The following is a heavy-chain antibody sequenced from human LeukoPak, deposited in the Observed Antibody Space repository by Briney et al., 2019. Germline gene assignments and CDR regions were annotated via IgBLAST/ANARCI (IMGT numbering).Heavy chain of an antibody. D-gene: IGHD3-22*01. Sequence: SETLSLTCTVSGGSISSSSYYWSWIRQPPGKGLEFIGYIYYSGSTAYNPSLKSRVTISLDTSKNQFSLKLSSVTSADTAVYYCARSYDNSGYYYYGMDVWGQGTTVTVSS. J-gene: IGHJ6*02. CDR1: GGSISSSSYY. CDR3: ARSYDNSGYYYYGMDV. CDR2: IYYSGST. V-gene: IGHV4-61*01.